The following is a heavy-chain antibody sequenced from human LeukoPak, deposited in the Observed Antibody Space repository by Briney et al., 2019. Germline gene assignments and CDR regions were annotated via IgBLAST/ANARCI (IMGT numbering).Heavy chain of an antibody. CDR1: GGTFSSYA. V-gene: IGHV1-69*04. CDR2: IIPILGIA. J-gene: IGHJ4*02. D-gene: IGHD3-9*01. Sequence: SVKVSCKASGGTFSSYAISWVRQAPGQGLEWMGRIIPILGIANYAQKFQGRVTITADKSTSTAYMELSSLRSEDTAVYYCAREPDILTGYDYWGQGTLVIVSS. CDR3: AREPDILTGYDY.